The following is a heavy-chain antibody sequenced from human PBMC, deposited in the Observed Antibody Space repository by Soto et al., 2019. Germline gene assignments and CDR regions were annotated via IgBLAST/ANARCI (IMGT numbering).Heavy chain of an antibody. V-gene: IGHV3-7*01. D-gene: IGHD5-12*01. CDR3: ARDPNIVATMGSIYYYYGMDV. CDR2: IKQDGSEK. J-gene: IGHJ6*02. Sequence: GGSLRLSCAASGFTFSSYWMSWVRQAPGKGLEWVANIKQDGSEKYYVDSVKGRFTISRDNAKNSLYLQMNSLRAEDTVVYYCARDPNIVATMGSIYYYYGMDVWGQGTTVTVSS. CDR1: GFTFSSYW.